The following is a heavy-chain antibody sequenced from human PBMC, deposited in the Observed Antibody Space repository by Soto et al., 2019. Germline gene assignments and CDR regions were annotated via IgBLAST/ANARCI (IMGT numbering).Heavy chain of an antibody. CDR2: IYYNGNI. D-gene: IGHD2-21*01. Sequence: SETLSLTCTVSGGSISNHYWSWIRQPPGKGLEWIGYIYYNGNINYNPSLKSRVTMSVDTSKNQFSLTLNSVTAADTATYYCARGGISHWAYFYYMDVWDRGTTVTVSS. CDR1: GGSISNHY. CDR3: ARGGISHWAYFYYMDV. V-gene: IGHV4-59*11. J-gene: IGHJ6*03.